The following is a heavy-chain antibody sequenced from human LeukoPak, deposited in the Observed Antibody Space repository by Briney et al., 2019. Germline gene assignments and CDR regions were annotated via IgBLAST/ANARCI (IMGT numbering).Heavy chain of an antibody. D-gene: IGHD3-3*01. CDR2: IYHSGST. Sequence: PSETLSLTCTVSGYSISSGYYWGWIRQPPGKGLEWIGSIYHSGSTYYNPSLKSRVTISVDTSKNQFSLKLSSVTAADTAVYYCARGDFWSGYFDYWGQGTLVTVSS. V-gene: IGHV4-38-2*02. J-gene: IGHJ4*02. CDR1: GYSISSGYY. CDR3: ARGDFWSGYFDY.